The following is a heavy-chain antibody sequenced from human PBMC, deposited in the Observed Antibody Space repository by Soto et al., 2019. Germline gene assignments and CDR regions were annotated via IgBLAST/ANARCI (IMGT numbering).Heavy chain of an antibody. V-gene: IGHV3-15*01. Sequence: PGGSLRLSCAASGFTFSNAWMIWVRQAPGKGLEWVGRIKRKSDGGTTDYAAPVKGRFTISRDDSANTLYLQMNSLKTEDTAVSFCAVNDYLDYWGQGALVTVSS. J-gene: IGHJ4*02. CDR1: GFTFSNAW. CDR2: IKRKSDGGTT. CDR3: AVNDYLDY.